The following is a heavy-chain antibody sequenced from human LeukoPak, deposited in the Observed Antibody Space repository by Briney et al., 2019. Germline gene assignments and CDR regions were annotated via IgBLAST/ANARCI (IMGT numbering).Heavy chain of an antibody. V-gene: IGHV3-23*01. CDR2: ISGSGGST. CDR1: GFTFSSYA. CDR3: AKSDYDFWSGFDY. D-gene: IGHD3-3*01. J-gene: IGHJ4*02. Sequence: GGSLRLSCAASGFTFSSYAMSWVRQAPGKGLEWVSAISGSGGSTYYADSVKGRFTNSRDNSKNTLYLQMNSLRAEDTAVYYCAKSDYDFWSGFDYWGQGTLVTVSS.